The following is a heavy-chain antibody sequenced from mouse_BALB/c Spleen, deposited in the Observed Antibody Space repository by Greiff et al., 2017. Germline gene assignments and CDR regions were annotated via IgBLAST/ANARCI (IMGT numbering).Heavy chain of an antibody. J-gene: IGHJ2*01. V-gene: IGHV5-9-4*01. D-gene: IGHD1-1*01. CDR1: GFTFSSYA. Sequence: EVQVVESGGGLVKPGGSLKLSCAASGFTFSSYAMSWVRQSPEKRLEWVAEISSGGSYTYYPDTVTGRFTISRDNAKNTLYLEMSSLRSEDTAMYYCARGTGSDYFDYWGQGTTLTVSS. CDR3: ARGTGSDYFDY. CDR2: ISSGGSYT.